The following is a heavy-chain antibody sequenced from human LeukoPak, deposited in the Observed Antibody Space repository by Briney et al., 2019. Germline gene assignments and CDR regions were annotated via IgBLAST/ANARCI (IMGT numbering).Heavy chain of an antibody. J-gene: IGHJ4*02. CDR2: INPNSGAT. V-gene: IGHV1-2*02. CDR1: GYTFTDYH. Sequence: ASVKVSCKTSGYTFTDYHMHWVRQAPGQGLEWMGWINPNSGATNYAQKFQGRVTLTRDTSINTAYMDLNRLRSDDTAVYYCARDDGLDFWGQGTLVTVSS. D-gene: IGHD3-9*01. CDR3: ARDDGLDF.